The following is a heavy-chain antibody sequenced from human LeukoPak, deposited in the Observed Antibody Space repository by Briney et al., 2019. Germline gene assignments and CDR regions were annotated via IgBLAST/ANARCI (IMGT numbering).Heavy chain of an antibody. Sequence: GGSLRLSCAASGFTFSSYGMHWVRQAPGKELEWVAFIRYDGSNKYYADSVKGRFTISRDNSKNTLYLQMNSLRAEDTAVYYCAKAQGSDYPFDYWGQGTLVTASS. CDR1: GFTFSSYG. CDR3: AKAQGSDYPFDY. D-gene: IGHD4-17*01. V-gene: IGHV3-30*02. CDR2: IRYDGSNK. J-gene: IGHJ4*02.